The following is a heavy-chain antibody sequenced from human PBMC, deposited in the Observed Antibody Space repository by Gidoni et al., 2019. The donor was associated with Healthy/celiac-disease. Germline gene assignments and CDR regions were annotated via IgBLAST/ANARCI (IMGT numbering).Heavy chain of an antibody. V-gene: IGHV3-73*02. J-gene: IGHJ4*02. CDR1: GFTFSGSA. D-gene: IGHD2-2*01. CDR3: TSGLLWIDY. CDR2: IRSKANSYAT. Sequence: EVQLVASGGGLLQPGGSLKLSFAASGFTFSGSAMHWVRQAPGKGMEWVGRIRSKANSYATAYAASVKGRFTISRDDSKNTAYLQMNSLKTEDTAVYYCTSGLLWIDYWGQGTLVTVSS.